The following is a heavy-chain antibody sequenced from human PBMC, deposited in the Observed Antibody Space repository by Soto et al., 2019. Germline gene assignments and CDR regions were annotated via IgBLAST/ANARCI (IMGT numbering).Heavy chain of an antibody. Sequence: GGSLRLSCAVSGFTFTSYSMSWVRQAPGEGLEWVANIQQDGSEKYYVDSVKGRFTISRDNAKNSLYLQMNSLRAEDMAVYYCARDLPGYCTTTDCHSYFDYWGQGTLVTVSS. D-gene: IGHD2-8*01. V-gene: IGHV3-7*03. CDR2: IQQDGSEK. CDR3: ARDLPGYCTTTDCHSYFDY. CDR1: GFTFTSYS. J-gene: IGHJ4*02.